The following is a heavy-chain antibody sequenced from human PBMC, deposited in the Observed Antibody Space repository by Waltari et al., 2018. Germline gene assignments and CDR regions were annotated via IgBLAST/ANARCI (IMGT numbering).Heavy chain of an antibody. Sequence: QLQLQESGPGLVKPSETLSLTCTVSGGSISSSSYYWGWIRQPPGTGLEWIGSIYYSGSTYYNPSLKSRVTISVDTSKNQFSLKLSSVTAADTAVYYCARGGHIAAADVWGRDYYYYYYMDVWGKGTTVTVSS. CDR1: GGSISSSSYY. D-gene: IGHD6-13*01. V-gene: IGHV4-39*07. CDR3: ARGGHIAAADVWGRDYYYYYYMDV. J-gene: IGHJ6*03. CDR2: IYYSGST.